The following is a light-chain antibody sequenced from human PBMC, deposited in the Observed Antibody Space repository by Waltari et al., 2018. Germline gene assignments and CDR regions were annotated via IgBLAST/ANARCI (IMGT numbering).Light chain of an antibody. CDR2: AVN. CDR1: SSDVGSYNL. CDR3: CSYAGGSTYVV. V-gene: IGLV2-23*02. J-gene: IGLJ2*01. Sequence: QSALTQPASVSASPGQSITISCTGTSSDVGSYNLVSWYQHHPCKAPKLMIYAVNKRPAGVSNRFSGSKSGNTASLTISGLQAEDEADYYFCSYAGGSTYVVFGGGTTLTVL.